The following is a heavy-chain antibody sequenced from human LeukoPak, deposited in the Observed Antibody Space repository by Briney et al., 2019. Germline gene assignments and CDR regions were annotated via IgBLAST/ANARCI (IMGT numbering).Heavy chain of an antibody. D-gene: IGHD6-19*01. CDR1: GFTFSNYW. CDR3: ARVQGSSGPGIFDY. Sequence: GGSLRLSCAASGFTFSNYWMSWVSQAPGKGLEWVANIKQDGSDKYYVDSVKGRFTISRDNAKISLYLQMNSLRAEDTAVYYCARVQGSSGPGIFDYWGQGTLVTVSS. J-gene: IGHJ4*02. CDR2: IKQDGSDK. V-gene: IGHV3-7*01.